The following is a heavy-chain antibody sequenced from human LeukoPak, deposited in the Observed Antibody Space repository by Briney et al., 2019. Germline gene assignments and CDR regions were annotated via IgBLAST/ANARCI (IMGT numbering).Heavy chain of an antibody. D-gene: IGHD1-26*01. CDR2: IYSGGST. Sequence: GGSLRLSCAASGFTFSSYAMSWVRQAPGKGLEWDSVIYSGGSTYYADSVKGRFTISRDNSKNTLYLQMNSLRAEDTAVYYCARQGGATSFRSYWGQGTLVTVSS. CDR1: GFTFSSYA. V-gene: IGHV3-66*04. CDR3: ARQGGATSFRSY. J-gene: IGHJ4*02.